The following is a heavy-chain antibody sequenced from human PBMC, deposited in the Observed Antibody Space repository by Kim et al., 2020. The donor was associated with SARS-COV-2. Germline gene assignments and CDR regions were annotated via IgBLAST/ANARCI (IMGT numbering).Heavy chain of an antibody. D-gene: IGHD3-10*02. Sequence: ADPVKGRFTISRDNSKSTLYLQMSSLRADDTAVYYCARDSHVSKIGDASAIWGQGTMVAVSS. V-gene: IGHV3-23*01. CDR3: ARDSHVSKIGDASAI. J-gene: IGHJ3*02.